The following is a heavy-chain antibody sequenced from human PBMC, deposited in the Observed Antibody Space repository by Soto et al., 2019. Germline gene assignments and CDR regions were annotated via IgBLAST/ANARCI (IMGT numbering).Heavy chain of an antibody. CDR2: IIPILGIA. CDR3: ARVNYCSGGSCCSRYYYMAV. V-gene: IGHV1-69*02. Sequence: ASVKVSCKASGGTFSSYTISWVRQAPGQGLEWMGRIIPILGIANYAQKFRGRVTITADKSTSTAYMELSSLRSEDTAVYYCARVNYCSGGSCCSRYYYMAVWGKGTTVTVSS. CDR1: GGTFSSYT. D-gene: IGHD2-15*01. J-gene: IGHJ6*03.